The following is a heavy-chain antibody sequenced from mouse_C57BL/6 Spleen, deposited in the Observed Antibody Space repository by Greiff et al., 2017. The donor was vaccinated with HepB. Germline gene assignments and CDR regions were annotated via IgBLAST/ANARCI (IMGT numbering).Heavy chain of an antibody. V-gene: IGHV3-6*01. CDR1: GYSITSGYY. Sequence: EVQLQQSGPGLVKPSQSLSLTCSVTGYSITSGYYWNWIRQFPGNKLEWMGYISYDGSNNYNPSLKNRISITRDTSKNQFFLKLNSVTTEDTATYYCARERITTVVEDYFDYWGQGTTLTVSS. J-gene: IGHJ2*01. CDR2: ISYDGSN. CDR3: ARERITTVVEDYFDY. D-gene: IGHD1-1*01.